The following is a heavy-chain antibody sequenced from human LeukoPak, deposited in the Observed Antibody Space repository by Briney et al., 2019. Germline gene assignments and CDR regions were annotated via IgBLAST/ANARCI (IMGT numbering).Heavy chain of an antibody. CDR3: ARGYFVYYGMDV. CDR2: INHSGST. CDR1: GGSFSGYY. J-gene: IGHJ6*02. D-gene: IGHD2-21*01. V-gene: IGHV4-34*01. Sequence: SETLSLTCAVYGGSFSGYYWSWIRQPPGKGLEWIGEINHSGSTNYNPSLKSRVTISVDTSKNQFSLKLSSVTAADTAVYYCARGYFVYYGMDVWGQGTTVTASS.